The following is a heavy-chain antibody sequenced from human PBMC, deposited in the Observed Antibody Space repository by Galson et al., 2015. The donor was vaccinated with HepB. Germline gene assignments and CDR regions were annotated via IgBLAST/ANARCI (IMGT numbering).Heavy chain of an antibody. J-gene: IGHJ4*02. V-gene: IGHV3-23*01. D-gene: IGHD2-15*01. CDR3: ATGTLALSGPSLY. CDR1: GFTFSTYA. Sequence: SLRLSCAASGFTFSTYAMSWVRQAPGKGLEWVSSIAATDSRRYYADSVKGRFTISRDNSKNVPYLQLNSLTAEDTAVYYCATGTLALSGPSLYWGQGTLVIVSS. CDR2: IAATDSRR.